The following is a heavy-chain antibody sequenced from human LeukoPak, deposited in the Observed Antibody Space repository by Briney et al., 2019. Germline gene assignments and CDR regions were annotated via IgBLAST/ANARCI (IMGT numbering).Heavy chain of an antibody. V-gene: IGHV1-46*01. CDR2: INPGGDNT. D-gene: IGHD5-24*01. CDR1: GYTFTSYG. Sequence: GASVTVSCQASGYTFTSYGISWVRQAPGQRLEWMGLINPGGDNTDYAQKFQGRVTMTSDTSARTVYMELSSLRSEDTAIYYCARIRDGYNDAYDIRGQGTVVTVPS. J-gene: IGHJ3*02. CDR3: ARIRDGYNDAYDI.